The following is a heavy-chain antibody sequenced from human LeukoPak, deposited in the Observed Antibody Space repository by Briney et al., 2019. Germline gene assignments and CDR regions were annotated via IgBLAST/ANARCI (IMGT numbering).Heavy chain of an antibody. CDR3: ARDYKHDYDLGY. V-gene: IGHV3-7*01. CDR1: GFTFSSYW. J-gene: IGHJ4*02. Sequence: GGSLRLSCAASGFTFSSYWMSWVRQAPGEGLQWVANIKQDGSEKYYVDSVKGRFTISRDDAKNSLYLQMNSLRAEDTAVYYCARDYKHDYDLGYWGQGTLVTVSS. CDR2: IKQDGSEK. D-gene: IGHD3-3*01.